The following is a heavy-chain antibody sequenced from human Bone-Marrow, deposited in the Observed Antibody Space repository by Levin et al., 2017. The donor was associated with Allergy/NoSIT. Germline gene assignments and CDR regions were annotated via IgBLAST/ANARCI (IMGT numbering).Heavy chain of an antibody. J-gene: IGHJ6*02. CDR3: ATLWFGELLPTYYYYYGMDV. V-gene: IGHV1-8*01. D-gene: IGHD3-10*01. CDR1: GYTFTSYD. Sequence: GESLKISCKASGYTFTSYDINWVRQATGQGLEWMGWMNPNSGNTGYAQKFQGRVTMTRNTSISTAYMELSSLRSEDTAVYYCATLWFGELLPTYYYYYGMDVWGQGTTVTVSS. CDR2: MNPNSGNT.